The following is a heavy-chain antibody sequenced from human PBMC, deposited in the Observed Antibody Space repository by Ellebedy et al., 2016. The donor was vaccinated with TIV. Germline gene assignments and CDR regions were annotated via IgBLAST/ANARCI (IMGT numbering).Heavy chain of an antibody. D-gene: IGHD2-15*01. V-gene: IGHV3-21*01. CDR1: GFTFSSYS. CDR3: ARGGVAATPGNAFDI. CDR2: ISSSSSYI. Sequence: GGSLRLSCAASGFTFSSYSMNWVRQAPGKGLEWVSPISSSSSYIYYADSVKGRFTISRDNAKNSLYLQMNSLRAEDTAVYYCARGGVAATPGNAFDIWGQGTMVTVSS. J-gene: IGHJ3*02.